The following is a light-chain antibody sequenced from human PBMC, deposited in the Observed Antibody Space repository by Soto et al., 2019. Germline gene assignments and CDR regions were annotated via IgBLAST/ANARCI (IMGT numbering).Light chain of an antibody. J-gene: IGKJ4*01. CDR3: QQSYSGPLT. CDR1: QSIISY. V-gene: IGKV1-39*01. Sequence: DIQMTQSPSSLSASGGDRVTITCRASQSIISYLNSYQQKPGKAPKVLIYAASSLQSGVPLRFSGIGSETDFTLSISSLQPEDFATYYCQQSYSGPLTFGGGTKVDIK. CDR2: AAS.